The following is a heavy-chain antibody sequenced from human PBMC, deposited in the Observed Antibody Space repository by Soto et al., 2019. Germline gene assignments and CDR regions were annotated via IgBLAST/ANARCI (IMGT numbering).Heavy chain of an antibody. CDR2: IIPIFGTP. J-gene: IGHJ4*02. V-gene: IGHV1-69*01. CDR1: GGIFSTYA. D-gene: IGHD3-10*01. CDR3: ARDRDDYGSGNYYNRIDF. Sequence: QGQLVQSGAEVKKPGSSRKVSCKASGGIFSTYAISWLRQAPGQGLEWMGGIIPIFGTPNYAQRFQGRVTITADESTSTAYMELSRLRSEDTAVYYCARDRDDYGSGNYYNRIDFWGQGTLVTVSS.